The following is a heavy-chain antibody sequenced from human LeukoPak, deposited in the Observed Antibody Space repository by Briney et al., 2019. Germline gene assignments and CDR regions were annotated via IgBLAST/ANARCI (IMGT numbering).Heavy chain of an antibody. CDR2: MNPNSGNT. J-gene: IGHJ6*03. CDR3: ARGPKYGSVDYYYYMDV. CDR1: GYTFTGYY. V-gene: IGHV1-8*02. D-gene: IGHD3-10*01. Sequence: ASVKVPCKTSGYTFTGYYMHWVRQAPGQGLEWMGWMNPNSGNTGHAQKFQGRVTMTRNTSISTAYMELSSLTSEDTAVYYCARGPKYGSVDYYYYMDVWGKGTTVTISS.